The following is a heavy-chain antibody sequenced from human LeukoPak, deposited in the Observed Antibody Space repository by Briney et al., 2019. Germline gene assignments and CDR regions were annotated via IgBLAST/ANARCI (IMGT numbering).Heavy chain of an antibody. CDR2: IKQDGSEK. CDR1: GFTFSSYW. CDR3: ARELMRIAVARGDY. D-gene: IGHD6-19*01. J-gene: IGHJ4*02. V-gene: IGHV3-7*01. Sequence: PGGSLRLSCAASGFTFSSYWMSWVRQAPGKGLEWVANIKQDGSEKYYVDSVKGRFTISRDNAKNSLYLQMNSLRAEDTAVYYCARELMRIAVARGDYWGQGTLVTVSS.